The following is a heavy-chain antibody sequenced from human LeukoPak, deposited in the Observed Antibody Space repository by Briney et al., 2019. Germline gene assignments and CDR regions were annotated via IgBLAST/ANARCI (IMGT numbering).Heavy chain of an antibody. D-gene: IGHD2-15*01. Sequence: PSQTLSLTCAVSGGSISSGGYSWSWIRQPPGKGLEWNGYIYYSGSTNYNPSLKSRVTISVDTSKNQFSLKPSSVTAADTAVYYCARGEGYCSGGSCYVFAFDIWGQGTMVTVSS. V-gene: IGHV4-30-4*07. CDR1: GGSISSGGYS. CDR2: IYYSGST. CDR3: ARGEGYCSGGSCYVFAFDI. J-gene: IGHJ3*02.